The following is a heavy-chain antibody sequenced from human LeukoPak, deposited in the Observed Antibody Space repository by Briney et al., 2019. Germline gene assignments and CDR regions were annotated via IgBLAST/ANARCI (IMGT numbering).Heavy chain of an antibody. CDR2: IKQDGSEK. Sequence: GGSLRLSCAGSGFTFNNAWMSWVRQAPGKGLEWVANIKQDGSEKYYVDSVKGRFTISRDNAKNSLYLQMNSLRAEDTAVYYCASGGYSSGWFSYETFDYWGQGTLVTVS. CDR1: GFTFNNAW. CDR3: ASGGYSSGWFSYETFDY. D-gene: IGHD6-19*01. J-gene: IGHJ4*02. V-gene: IGHV3-7*02.